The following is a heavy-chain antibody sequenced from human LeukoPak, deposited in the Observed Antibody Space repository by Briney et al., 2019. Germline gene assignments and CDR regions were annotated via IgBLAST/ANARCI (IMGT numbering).Heavy chain of an antibody. D-gene: IGHD3-10*01. CDR2: INSYNGNT. Sequence: GASVKVSCKASGYTFTSYGISWVRQTPGQGLEWMGWINSYNGNTNYAQKLQGRVTMTTDKSTSTAYMELRSLRSDDTAVYYCARSDSGLLWFGEPKYNWFDPWGQGTLVTVSS. CDR3: ARSDSGLLWFGEPKYNWFDP. J-gene: IGHJ5*02. V-gene: IGHV1-18*01. CDR1: GYTFTSYG.